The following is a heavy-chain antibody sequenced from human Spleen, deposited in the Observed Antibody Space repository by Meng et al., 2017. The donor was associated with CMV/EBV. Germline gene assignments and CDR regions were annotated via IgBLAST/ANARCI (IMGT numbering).Heavy chain of an antibody. CDR1: GFTFSSYA. J-gene: IGHJ4*02. CDR2: ISYDGSNK. D-gene: IGHD1-26*01. Sequence: QVQLVEFGXGVVQPGRXRRVACADSGFTFSSYAMHWVRLAPGKGLEWVAVISYDGSNKYYADSVKGRLTISRDNSKNTLYLQMNSLRAEDTAVYYCAREGVGAPPVFDYWGQGTLVTVSS. V-gene: IGHV3-30-3*01. CDR3: AREGVGAPPVFDY.